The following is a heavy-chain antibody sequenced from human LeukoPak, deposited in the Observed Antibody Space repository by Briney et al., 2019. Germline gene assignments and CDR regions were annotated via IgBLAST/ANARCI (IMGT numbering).Heavy chain of an antibody. V-gene: IGHV3-7*01. Sequence: QTGGSLRLSCAASGFTFSSYWMSWVRQAPGKGLEWVAKIKQDGSEKYYVDSVKGRFTISRDNANNSLSLQMNSLRADDTAVYYCARDQGYCTSASCRGDAFDVWGQGSMVSVSS. D-gene: IGHD2-2*01. CDR1: GFTFSSYW. J-gene: IGHJ3*01. CDR3: ARDQGYCTSASCRGDAFDV. CDR2: IKQDGSEK.